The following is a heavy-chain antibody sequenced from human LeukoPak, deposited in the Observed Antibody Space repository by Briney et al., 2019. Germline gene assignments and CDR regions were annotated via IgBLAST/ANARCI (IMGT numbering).Heavy chain of an antibody. V-gene: IGHV1-69*13. D-gene: IGHD3-10*01. CDR2: IIPIFGTA. J-gene: IGHJ4*02. CDR1: GGIFSRYA. CDR3: AREGYYGSGSYYRNFDY. Sequence: ASVKVSCKASGGIFSRYAISWVRQAPGQGLEWMGGIIPIFGTANYAQKFQGRVTITADESTSTAYMELSSLRSEDTAVYYCAREGYYGSGSYYRNFDYWGQGTLVTVSS.